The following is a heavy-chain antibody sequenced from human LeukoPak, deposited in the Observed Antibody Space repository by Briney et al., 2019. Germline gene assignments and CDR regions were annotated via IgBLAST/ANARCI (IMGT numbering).Heavy chain of an antibody. CDR1: GFTVSSNY. V-gene: IGHV3-53*01. CDR3: ARSSGRYDSSGYSDY. J-gene: IGHJ4*02. CDR2: IYSGGST. Sequence: PGGSLRLSCAASGFTVSSNYMSWVRQAPGKGLERVSVIYSGGSTYYADSVKGRFTISRDNSKNTLYLQMNSLRAEDTAVYYCARSSGRYDSSGYSDYWGQGTLVTVSS. D-gene: IGHD3-22*01.